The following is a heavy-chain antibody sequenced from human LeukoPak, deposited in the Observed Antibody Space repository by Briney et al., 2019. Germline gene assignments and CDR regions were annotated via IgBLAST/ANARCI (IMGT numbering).Heavy chain of an antibody. V-gene: IGHV3-23*01. CDR1: GFTFSSYS. Sequence: GGSLRLSCAASGFTFSSYSMSWVRQAPGKGLEWVSVIGGSGTSTYYADSVKGRFTISRDNSQNTLYLLMNSLRPEDTAVYYCAREAAYFDCWGQGTLVTVSS. CDR3: AREAAYFDC. D-gene: IGHD6-13*01. CDR2: IGGSGTST. J-gene: IGHJ4*02.